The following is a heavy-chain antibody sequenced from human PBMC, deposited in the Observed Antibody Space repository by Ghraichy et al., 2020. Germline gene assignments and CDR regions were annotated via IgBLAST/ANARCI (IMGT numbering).Heavy chain of an antibody. CDR2: IRYDGSNK. CDR3: AKPQGQLWFGVFDY. J-gene: IGHJ4*02. CDR1: GFTFSSYG. D-gene: IGHD5-18*01. Sequence: LSLTCAASGFTFSSYGMHWVRQAPGKGLEWVAFIRYDGSNKYYADSVKGRFTISRDNSKNTLYLQMNSLRAEDTAVYYCAKPQGQLWFGVFDYWGQGTLVTVSS. V-gene: IGHV3-30*02.